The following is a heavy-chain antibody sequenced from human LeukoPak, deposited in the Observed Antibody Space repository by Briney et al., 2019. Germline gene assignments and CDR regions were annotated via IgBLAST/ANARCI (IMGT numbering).Heavy chain of an antibody. CDR1: GYTFTSYG. J-gene: IGHJ4*02. V-gene: IGHV1-18*01. Sequence: GASVKVSCKASGYTFTSYGISWVRQATGQGLEWMGWISAYNGNTNYAQKLQGRVTMTTDTSTSTAYMELRSLRSDDTAVYYCARTPIAVAGTSQFDYWGQGTLVTVSS. CDR2: ISAYNGNT. D-gene: IGHD6-19*01. CDR3: ARTPIAVAGTSQFDY.